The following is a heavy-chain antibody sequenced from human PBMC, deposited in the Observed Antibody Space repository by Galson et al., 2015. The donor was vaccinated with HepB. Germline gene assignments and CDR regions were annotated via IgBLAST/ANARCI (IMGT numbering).Heavy chain of an antibody. V-gene: IGHV3-7*01. D-gene: IGHD4-17*01. J-gene: IGHJ4*02. CDR2: IKQDGSEK. CDR3: ARVNSGDFVDY. CDR1: GFTFTNHY. Sequence: SLRLSCAASGFTFTNHYMSWVRQAPGKGLEWVANIKQDGSEKPSLDSVKGRFTVSRDNAKNYLYLQMSSLRAEDTAVYFCARVNSGDFVDYWGQGTLVTVS.